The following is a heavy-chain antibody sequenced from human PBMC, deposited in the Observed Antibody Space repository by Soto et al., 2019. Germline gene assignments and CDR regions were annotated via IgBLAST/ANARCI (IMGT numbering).Heavy chain of an antibody. CDR1: GAPISSGGFY. Sequence: SETLSLTCTVSGAPISSGGFYWSWIRQHPGKGPEWIGYIYNSGTTFYNPSLGSRVTMSLDAAKNHFSLELRSVTVADTAVYYCAREPISTPRGVTQVDPWGQGTQVTVSS. D-gene: IGHD3-10*01. J-gene: IGHJ5*02. CDR3: AREPISTPRGVTQVDP. V-gene: IGHV4-31*02. CDR2: IYNSGTT.